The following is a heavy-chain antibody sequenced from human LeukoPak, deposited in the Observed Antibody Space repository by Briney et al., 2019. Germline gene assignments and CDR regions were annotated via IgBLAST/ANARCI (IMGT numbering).Heavy chain of an antibody. CDR2: IYYSGST. J-gene: IGHJ3*02. CDR1: GGSISSSSYY. D-gene: IGHD5-18*01. V-gene: IGHV4-39*01. Sequence: PSETLSLTCTVSGGSISSSSYYWGWIRQPPGKGLEWIGSIYYSGSTYYNPSLKSRVTISVDTSKNQFSLKLSSVTAADTAVYYCASIRGGYSYGYDAFDIWGQGTMVTVSS. CDR3: ASIRGGYSYGYDAFDI.